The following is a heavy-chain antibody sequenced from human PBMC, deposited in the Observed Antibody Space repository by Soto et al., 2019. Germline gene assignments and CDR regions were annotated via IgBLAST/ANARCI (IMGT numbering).Heavy chain of an antibody. CDR2: IYYSGST. V-gene: IGHV4-59*01. CDR1: GGSISSYY. J-gene: IGHJ4*02. CDR3: ARVSEADYDILTGPTWVFDY. D-gene: IGHD3-9*01. Sequence: SETLSLTCTVSGGSISSYYWSWIRQPPGKGLEWIGYIYYSGSTNYNPSLKSRVTISVDTSKNQFSLKLSSVTAADTAVYYCARVSEADYDILTGPTWVFDYWGQGTLVTVSS.